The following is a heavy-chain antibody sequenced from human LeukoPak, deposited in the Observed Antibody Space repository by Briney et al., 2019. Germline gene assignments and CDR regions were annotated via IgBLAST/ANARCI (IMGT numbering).Heavy chain of an antibody. D-gene: IGHD4-17*01. CDR3: ARVSSHYGDVTDY. CDR1: GGSISSYY. J-gene: IGHJ4*02. CDR2: IYYSGST. V-gene: IGHV4-59*01. Sequence: SETLSLTCTVSGGSISSYYWSWIRQPPGKGLEWIGYIYYSGSTNYNPSLKSRVTISVDTSKNQFSLKLSSVTAADTAVYYCARVSSHYGDVTDYWGQGTLVTVSS.